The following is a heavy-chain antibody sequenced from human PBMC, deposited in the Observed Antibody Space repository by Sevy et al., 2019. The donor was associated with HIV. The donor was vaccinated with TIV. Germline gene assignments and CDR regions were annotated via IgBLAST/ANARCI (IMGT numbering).Heavy chain of an antibody. D-gene: IGHD2-15*01. V-gene: IGHV1-8*01. CDR3: ARVGRGYCSGGSCYQQPRLDFDY. Sequence: ASGKVSCKASGYTFTSYAINWVRQATGHGLEWMGWLNPHSGNTGYAQKFQGRYTMTRNTSIRKAYMKVSSLRSEDTPVYYCARVGRGYCSGGSCYQQPRLDFDYWGQGTLVTVSS. J-gene: IGHJ4*02. CDR1: GYTFTSYA. CDR2: LNPHSGNT.